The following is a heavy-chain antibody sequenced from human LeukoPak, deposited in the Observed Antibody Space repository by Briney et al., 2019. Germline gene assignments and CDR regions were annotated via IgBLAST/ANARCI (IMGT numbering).Heavy chain of an antibody. Sequence: SETLSLACTVSDGSIINNNHYWGWTRQPPGKGLEWIGSISYSGGTAYNPSLRSRVTISVDTSKNQFSLKVNSVTAADTAVYYCAREVEYYDSSGYRPHAFDIWGQGTLVTVSS. J-gene: IGHJ3*02. D-gene: IGHD3-22*01. CDR2: ISYSGGT. CDR3: AREVEYYDSSGYRPHAFDI. V-gene: IGHV4-39*02. CDR1: DGSIINNNHY.